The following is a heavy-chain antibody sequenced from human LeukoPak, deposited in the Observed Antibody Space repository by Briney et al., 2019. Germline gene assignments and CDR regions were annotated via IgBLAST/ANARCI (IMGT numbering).Heavy chain of an antibody. V-gene: IGHV1-3*01. D-gene: IGHD2-21*02. Sequence: ASVKVSCKASGYTFTSYAMHWVRQAPGQRLEWMGWLNAGNGNTKYSQKFQGRVTITRDTSASTAYMELSSLRSEDTAVYYCAREKYCVRGDCLHGRFYFDCWGQGTLVTISS. CDR3: AREKYCVRGDCLHGRFYFDC. CDR2: LNAGNGNT. J-gene: IGHJ4*02. CDR1: GYTFTSYA.